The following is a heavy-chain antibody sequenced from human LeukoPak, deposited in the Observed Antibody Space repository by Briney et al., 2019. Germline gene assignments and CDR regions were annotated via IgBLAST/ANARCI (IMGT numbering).Heavy chain of an antibody. D-gene: IGHD2-15*01. CDR3: ARVSSGGYYYGMDV. V-gene: IGHV4-39*01. CDR1: GGSISSYY. J-gene: IGHJ6*02. CDR2: IYYSGST. Sequence: SETLSLTCTVSGGSISSYYWGWIRQPPGKGLEWIGSIYYSGSTYYNPSLKSRVTISVDTSKNQFSLKLSSVTAADTAVYYCARVSSGGYYYGMDVWGQGTTVTVSS.